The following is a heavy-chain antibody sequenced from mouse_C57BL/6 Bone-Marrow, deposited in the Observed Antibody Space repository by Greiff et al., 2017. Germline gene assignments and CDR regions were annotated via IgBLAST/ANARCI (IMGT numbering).Heavy chain of an antibody. CDR2: INPGSGGT. J-gene: IGHJ3*01. V-gene: IGHV1-54*01. D-gene: IGHD2-2*01. CDR3: ARSYYGYDGLFAY. CDR1: GYAFTNYL. Sequence: VKLMESGAELVRPGTSVKVSCKASGYAFTNYLIEWVKQRPGQGLAWIGVINPGSGGTNYNEKFKGKATLTADKSSSTAYMQLSSLTSEDSAVYFCARSYYGYDGLFAYWGQGTLVTVSA.